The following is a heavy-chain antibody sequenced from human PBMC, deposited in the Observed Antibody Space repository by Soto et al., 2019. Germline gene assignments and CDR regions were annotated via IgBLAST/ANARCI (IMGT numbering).Heavy chain of an antibody. J-gene: IGHJ4*02. D-gene: IGHD2-15*01. CDR2: IKSKTDGGTT. CDR1: GFTFSNAW. CDR3: TTDPYGDEYCSGGSCYSDY. Sequence: EVQPVESGGGLVKPGGSLRLSCAASGFTFSNAWMSWVRQAPGKGLEWVGRIKSKTDGGTTDYAAPVKGRFTISRDDSKNTLYLQMNSLKTEDTAVYYCTTDPYGDEYCSGGSCYSDYWGQGTLVTVSS. V-gene: IGHV3-15*01.